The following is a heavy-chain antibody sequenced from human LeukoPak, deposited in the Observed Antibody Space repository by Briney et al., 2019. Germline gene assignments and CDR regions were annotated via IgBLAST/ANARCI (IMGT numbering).Heavy chain of an antibody. Sequence: GGSLRLSCAASGFTSSRYSMNWVRQAPGKGLEWVSAISGTGGTTYYADSVKGRFTISRDNSKNTLYLQMNSLRAEDTAVYYCAKNGDRGAYCSGGSCYPYYYYMDVWGKGTTVTISS. D-gene: IGHD2-15*01. CDR2: ISGTGGTT. CDR3: AKNGDRGAYCSGGSCYPYYYYMDV. CDR1: GFTSSRYS. V-gene: IGHV3-23*01. J-gene: IGHJ6*03.